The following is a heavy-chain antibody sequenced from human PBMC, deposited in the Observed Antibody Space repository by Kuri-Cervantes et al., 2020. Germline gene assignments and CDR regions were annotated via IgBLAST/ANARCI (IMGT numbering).Heavy chain of an antibody. J-gene: IGHJ4*02. CDR3: AKAHRRKSFGEFDY. Sequence: GGSLGLSCAASGFTFSSYGMHWVRQAPGKGLEWVAVISYDGSNKYYADSVKGRFTISRDNSKNTLYLQMNSLRAEDTAVYYCAKAHRRKSFGEFDYWGQGTLVTVSS. CDR2: ISYDGSNK. CDR1: GFTFSSYG. D-gene: IGHD3-10*01. V-gene: IGHV3-30*18.